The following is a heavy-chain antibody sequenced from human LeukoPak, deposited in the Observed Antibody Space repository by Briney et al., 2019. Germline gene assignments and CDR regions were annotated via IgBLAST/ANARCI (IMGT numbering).Heavy chain of an antibody. CDR1: GYTLTELS. V-gene: IGHV1-24*01. CDR3: ATGAAAANWFDP. J-gene: IGHJ5*02. Sequence: EASVKVSCKVSGYTLTELSMHWVRQAPGKGLEWMGGFDPEDGETIYAQKFQGRVTMTEDTSTDTAYMELSSLRSEDTAVYYCATGAAAANWFDPWGQGTLVTVSS. CDR2: FDPEDGET. D-gene: IGHD2-2*01.